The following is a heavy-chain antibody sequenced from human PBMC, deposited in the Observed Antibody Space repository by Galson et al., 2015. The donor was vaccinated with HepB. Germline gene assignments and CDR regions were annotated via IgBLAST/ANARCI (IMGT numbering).Heavy chain of an antibody. CDR1: GFTFNGYS. Sequence: SLRLSCAASGFTFNGYSMNWVRQAPGKGLEWLSYISSSSSTTIYYADAVKARFTISRDNAKSSLYLQMNSLRAEDTAVYYCARERGSIFSQLFYFDYWGQGALVTVSS. J-gene: IGHJ4*02. D-gene: IGHD3-9*01. V-gene: IGHV3-48*04. CDR3: ARERGSIFSQLFYFDY. CDR2: ISSSSSTTI.